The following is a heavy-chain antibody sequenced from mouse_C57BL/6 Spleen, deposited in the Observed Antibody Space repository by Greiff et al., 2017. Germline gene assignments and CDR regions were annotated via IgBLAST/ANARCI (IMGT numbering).Heavy chain of an antibody. CDR3: ATYYYGSRSMDY. Sequence: VQLQQPGAELVRPGSSVKLSCKASGYTFTSYWMHWVKQRPIQGLEWIGNIYPSDSETHYNEKFKDKATLTVDKSSSTAYMQLSSLTSEDSAVYYCATYYYGSRSMDYWGQGTSVTVSS. CDR2: IYPSDSET. V-gene: IGHV1-52*01. CDR1: GYTFTSYW. J-gene: IGHJ4*01. D-gene: IGHD1-1*01.